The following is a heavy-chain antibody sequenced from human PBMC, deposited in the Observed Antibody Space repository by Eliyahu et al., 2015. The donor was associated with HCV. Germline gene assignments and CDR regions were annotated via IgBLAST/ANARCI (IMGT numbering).Heavy chain of an antibody. D-gene: IGHD5-24*01. CDR3: ATIDRRDDHNSYYFDY. Sequence: DVQLVESGGGLVQPGGSLXVSCVASGFTFXRYWMNWVRRAPGKGLEWVANIKQDGSEKYYMDSVKGRFTISRDNAKNSLYLQMNSLRAEDTAIYYCATIDRRDDHNSYYFDYWGRGTLVTVSS. J-gene: IGHJ4*02. CDR1: GFTFXRYW. CDR2: IKQDGSEK. V-gene: IGHV3-7*03.